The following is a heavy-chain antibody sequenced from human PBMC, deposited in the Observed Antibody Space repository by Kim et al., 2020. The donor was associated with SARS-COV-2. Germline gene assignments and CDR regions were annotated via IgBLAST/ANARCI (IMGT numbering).Heavy chain of an antibody. V-gene: IGHV3-23*01. J-gene: IGHJ4*02. CDR3: AKLRSELDRAGANY. Sequence: GGSLRLSCAASGFIFTSFAMTWVRQAPGKGLEWVSSVSGSGDTTHYADSVKGRFTISRDNAKNTLYLQMNSLRAEDTAVYHCAKLRSELDRAGANYGGQGSLDTVST. D-gene: IGHD1-1*01. CDR1: GFIFTSFA. CDR2: VSGSGDTT.